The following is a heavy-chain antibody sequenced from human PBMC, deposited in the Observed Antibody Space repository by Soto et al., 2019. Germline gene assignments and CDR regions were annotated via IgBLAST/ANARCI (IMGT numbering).Heavy chain of an antibody. V-gene: IGHV3-74*01. CDR2: INSDGSIT. J-gene: IGHJ6*02. CDR1: GFTFSSYW. Sequence: EVQLVESGGGLVQPGGSLRLSCAASGFTFSSYWMHWVRQAPGKGLVWVSRINSDGSITSYADSVKGPFTISRDNAKNTLYLHMNSLRAEDTAVYYCARQEGAAFYYDGMDVWGQGTTVTVSS. CDR3: ARQEGAAFYYDGMDV.